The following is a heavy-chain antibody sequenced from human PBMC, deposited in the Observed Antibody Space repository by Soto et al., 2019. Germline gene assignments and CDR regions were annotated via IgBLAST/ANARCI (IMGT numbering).Heavy chain of an antibody. D-gene: IGHD4-4*01. CDR1: GFTFSSYG. Sequence: QVQLVESGGGVVQPGRSLRLSCAASGFTFSSYGMHWVRQAPGKGLEWVTLISSDGNKKYYGDSVQGRFTISRDNSKNTLYLEMDSLRPEDTAIYYRAKDQRGSNYGYFQYWGQGTLVTVSS. V-gene: IGHV3-30*18. CDR3: AKDQRGSNYGYFQY. J-gene: IGHJ1*01. CDR2: ISSDGNKK.